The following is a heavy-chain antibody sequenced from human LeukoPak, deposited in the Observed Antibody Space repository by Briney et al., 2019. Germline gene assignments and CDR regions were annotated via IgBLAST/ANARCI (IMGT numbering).Heavy chain of an antibody. Sequence: PSETLSLTCTVSGGSISSSSYYWGWIRQPPGKGLEWIGSIYYSGSTYYNPSLKSRVTISVDTSKNQFSLKLSSVTAADTAVYYCARVTVEQLVWGFDPWGQGTLVTVSS. V-gene: IGHV4-39*07. J-gene: IGHJ5*02. CDR3: ARVTVEQLVWGFDP. CDR2: IYYSGST. CDR1: GGSISSSSYY. D-gene: IGHD6-13*01.